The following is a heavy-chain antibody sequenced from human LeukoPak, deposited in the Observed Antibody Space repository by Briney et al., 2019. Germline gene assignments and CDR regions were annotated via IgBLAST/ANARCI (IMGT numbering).Heavy chain of an antibody. CDR1: GFTFSSYW. V-gene: IGHV3-7*03. D-gene: IGHD1-26*01. Sequence: GGSLRLSCAASGFTFSSYWMSWVRQAPGKGLEWVANIKQDGSEKYYVDSVKGRFTISRDNAKNSLYLQLNSLRAEDTAVYYCARAISGDKQKTYYYYYYMDVWGKGTTVTVSS. CDR3: ARAISGDKQKTYYYYYYMDV. J-gene: IGHJ6*03. CDR2: IKQDGSEK.